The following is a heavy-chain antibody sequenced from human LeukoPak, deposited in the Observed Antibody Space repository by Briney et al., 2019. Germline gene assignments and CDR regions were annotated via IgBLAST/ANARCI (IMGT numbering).Heavy chain of an antibody. CDR1: GGSISSLTYY. CDR2: ISGSGGST. D-gene: IGHD6-19*01. CDR3: AKVGAVAGTLGAFDI. J-gene: IGHJ3*02. V-gene: IGHV3-23*01. Sequence: PSETLSLTCTVSGGSISSLTYYWSWVRQAPGKGLEWVSAISGSGGSTYYADSVKGRFTISRDNSKNTLYLQMNSLRAEDTAVYYCAKVGAVAGTLGAFDIWGQGTMVTVSS.